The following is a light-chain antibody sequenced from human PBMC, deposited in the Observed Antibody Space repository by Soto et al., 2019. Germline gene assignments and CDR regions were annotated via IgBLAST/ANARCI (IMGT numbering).Light chain of an antibody. CDR3: QVWDITSDHWV. CDR1: NIGSKS. CDR2: DDS. Sequence: SYELTQPPSVSVAPGQTARITCGGTNIGSKSVHWYQQKPGQAPVLVVYDDSDRPSGIPERFSGSNSGNTATLTISRVEAGHEADYYCQVWDITSDHWVFGGGTKLTVL. J-gene: IGLJ3*02. V-gene: IGLV3-21*02.